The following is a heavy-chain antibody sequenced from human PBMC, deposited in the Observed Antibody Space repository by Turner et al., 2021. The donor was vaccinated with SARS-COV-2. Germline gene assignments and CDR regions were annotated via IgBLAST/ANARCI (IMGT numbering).Heavy chain of an antibody. Sequence: EVQLVESGGSLVQPGGSLRLSCAASGIPFSTYWMSWVHQAPGKGLEWVANIKQDGSEKYYVDSVKGRFTVSRDNAKNSLYLQMNSLRAEDTAVYYCASEHNYVWGSYFDYWGQGTLVTVSS. CDR2: IKQDGSEK. CDR1: GIPFSTYW. CDR3: ASEHNYVWGSYFDY. V-gene: IGHV3-7*01. J-gene: IGHJ4*02. D-gene: IGHD3-16*01.